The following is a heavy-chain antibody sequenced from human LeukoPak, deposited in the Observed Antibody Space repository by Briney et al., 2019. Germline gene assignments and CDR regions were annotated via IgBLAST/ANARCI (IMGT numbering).Heavy chain of an antibody. CDR3: ARVSSSAGRGY. Sequence: PGGSLRLSCAASGNYWMHWVRQAPGKGLEWVSYIRRNSSTFYYADSVKGRFTISRDTAKNLLYLQMNSLRAEDTAVYYCARVSSSAGRGYWGQGTLVTVSS. D-gene: IGHD6-13*01. CDR2: IRRNSSTF. CDR1: GNYW. V-gene: IGHV3-48*01. J-gene: IGHJ4*02.